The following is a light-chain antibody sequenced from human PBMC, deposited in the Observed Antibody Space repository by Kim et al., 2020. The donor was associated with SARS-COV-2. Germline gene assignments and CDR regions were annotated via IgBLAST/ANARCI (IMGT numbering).Light chain of an antibody. V-gene: IGKV3-20*01. CDR2: GAS. CDR1: QSVNSNY. J-gene: IGKJ2*01. Sequence: PGERAALSCRASQSVNSNYLAWYQQKPGQAPRLLIYGASSRATGIPDRFSGSGSGTDFTLTVSRLEPEDFAVYYCQQYGSSPLMYTFGQGTKLEI. CDR3: QQYGSSPLMYT.